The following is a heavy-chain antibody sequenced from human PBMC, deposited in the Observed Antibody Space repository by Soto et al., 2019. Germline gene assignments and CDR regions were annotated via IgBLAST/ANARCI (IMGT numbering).Heavy chain of an antibody. J-gene: IGHJ4*02. V-gene: IGHV3-7*01. D-gene: IGHD6-19*01. Sequence: GGSLRLSCAASGVTFSSYWMSWVRQAPGKGLEWVANIKQDGSEKYYVDSVKGRFTISRDNAKNSLYLQMNSLRAEDTAVYYCARDVAVAAIEYYFDYWGQGTLVTVSS. CDR2: IKQDGSEK. CDR1: GVTFSSYW. CDR3: ARDVAVAAIEYYFDY.